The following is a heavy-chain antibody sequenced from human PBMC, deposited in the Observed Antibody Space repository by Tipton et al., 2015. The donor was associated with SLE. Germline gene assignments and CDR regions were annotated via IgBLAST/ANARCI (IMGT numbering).Heavy chain of an antibody. Sequence: GSLRLSCAASGFTFSSYAMNWVRQAPGKGLEWVSVIYSSGRGTYYADSVKGRFTISRDTARQTVYLQMNSLRAEDTAVYYCAKDLNDFWGGYFHHWGQGALVTVSS. J-gene: IGHJ1*01. CDR3: AKDLNDFWGGYFHH. D-gene: IGHD3-3*01. CDR2: IYSSGRGT. V-gene: IGHV3-23*03. CDR1: GFTFSSYA.